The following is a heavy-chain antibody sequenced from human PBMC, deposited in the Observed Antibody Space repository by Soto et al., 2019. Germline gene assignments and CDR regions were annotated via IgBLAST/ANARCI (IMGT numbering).Heavy chain of an antibody. CDR3: ASGACSSIGCYSYSYYYGMYV. Sequence: SETLSLTCAGSGGYFRGYYSSLIRQPPGKGLEWIGEINHSGSTNYNPSLKSRVTIPVDTSKNQFSMKLSYVTAAHTAVYYCASGACSSIGCYSYSYYYGMYVWGQGTTVTVSS. J-gene: IGHJ6*02. CDR2: INHSGST. CDR1: GGYFRGYY. V-gene: IGHV4-34*01. D-gene: IGHD2-2*02.